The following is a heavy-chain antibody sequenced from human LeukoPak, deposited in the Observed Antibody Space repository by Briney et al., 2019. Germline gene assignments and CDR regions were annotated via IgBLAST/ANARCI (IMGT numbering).Heavy chain of an antibody. V-gene: IGHV3-21*01. CDR3: ARSGYSSSAPTRFDY. CDR1: GFTFSGYS. D-gene: IGHD6-6*01. Sequence: GGSLRLSCAASGFTFSGYSMNWVRQAPGKGLEWVSSISGSSSSIYYADSLKGRFTISRDNAKNLLYLQMNNMRVEDTAVYYCARSGYSSSAPTRFDYWGQGTLVTVSS. J-gene: IGHJ4*02. CDR2: ISGSSSSI.